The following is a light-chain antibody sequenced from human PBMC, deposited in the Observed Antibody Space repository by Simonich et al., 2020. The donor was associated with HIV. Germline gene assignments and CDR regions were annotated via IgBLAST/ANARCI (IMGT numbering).Light chain of an antibody. CDR3: QQYNTWVSIT. CDR1: QSVNSN. Sequence: EIVMTQSPATLSVSPGERATLSCRASQSVNSNVAWDQQTHGQAHRLPIYAVSTRATEIPARFSGSGSGTEFTLTISSIQSEDFAVYYCQQYNTWVSITFGQGTRLEMK. CDR2: AVS. J-gene: IGKJ5*01. V-gene: IGKV3-15*01.